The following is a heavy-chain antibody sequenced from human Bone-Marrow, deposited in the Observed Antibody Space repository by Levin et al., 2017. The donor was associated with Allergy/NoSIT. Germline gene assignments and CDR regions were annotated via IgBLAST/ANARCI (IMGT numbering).Heavy chain of an antibody. J-gene: IGHJ5*02. CDR3: AKEAINHGPSHLDH. CDR1: GFSFSNIG. CDR2: ISGDGGGA. D-gene: IGHD2-21*01. Sequence: GGSLRLSCVASGFSFSNIGMTWVRQAPGKGLEWVSGISGDGGGAYYTASVKGRFSISRDNFKNTLYLEMNRLTVEDTAVYYCAKEAINHGPSHLDHWGQGTLVTVS. V-gene: IGHV3-23*01.